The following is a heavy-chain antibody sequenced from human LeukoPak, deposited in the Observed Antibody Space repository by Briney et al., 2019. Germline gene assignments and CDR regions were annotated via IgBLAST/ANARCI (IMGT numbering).Heavy chain of an antibody. D-gene: IGHD3-10*01. CDR2: INHSGST. Sequence: SETLSLTCAVYGGSFSGYYWSWLRQPPGKGLEWIGEINHSGSTNYNPSLKSRVTISVDTSKNQFSLKLSSVTAADTAVYYCARRHYYGSGSYGYWGQGTLVTVSS. CDR3: ARRHYYGSGSYGY. J-gene: IGHJ4*02. CDR1: GGSFSGYY. V-gene: IGHV4-34*01.